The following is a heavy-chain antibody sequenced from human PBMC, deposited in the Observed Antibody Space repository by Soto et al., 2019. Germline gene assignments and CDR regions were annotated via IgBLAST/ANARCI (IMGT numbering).Heavy chain of an antibody. D-gene: IGHD3-9*01. J-gene: IGHJ4*02. CDR3: AKGGAGILTGYYSHFDY. V-gene: IGHV3-9*01. Sequence: EVQLVESGGGLVQPGRSLRLSCAASGFTVDDYAMHWVRQAPGKGLEWVSGISWNSGSIGYADSVKGRFTFSRDNAKKSLYLHMNSLRAEDTALYYCAKGGAGILTGYYSHFDYWGQGTLVTVSS. CDR2: ISWNSGSI. CDR1: GFTVDDYA.